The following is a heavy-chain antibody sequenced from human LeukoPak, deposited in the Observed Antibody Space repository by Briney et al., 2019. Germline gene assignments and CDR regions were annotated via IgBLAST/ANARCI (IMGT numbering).Heavy chain of an antibody. CDR1: GGSISSSSYY. CDR3: ARGYSSGWYVPYFDY. Sequence: SETLSLTCTVSGGSISSSSYYWGWIRQPPGKGLEWIGSIYYSGSTYYNPSLKSRVTISVDTSKNQFSLKLSSVTAADTAVYYCARGYSSGWYVPYFDYWGQGTLVTVSS. D-gene: IGHD6-19*01. V-gene: IGHV4-39*07. J-gene: IGHJ4*02. CDR2: IYYSGST.